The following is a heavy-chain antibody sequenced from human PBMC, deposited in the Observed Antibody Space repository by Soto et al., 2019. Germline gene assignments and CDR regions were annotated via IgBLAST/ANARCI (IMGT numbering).Heavy chain of an antibody. Sequence: GGSLRLSCAASGFTFSSYAMHWVRQAPGKGLEWVAVISYDGSNKYYADSVKGRFTISRDNSKHTLYLQMNSLGAEDTAVYYCARPLWATMLSPVYGMDVWGQGTTVTVSS. CDR3: ARPLWATMLSPVYGMDV. D-gene: IGHD3-10*02. CDR1: GFTFSSYA. CDR2: ISYDGSNK. J-gene: IGHJ6*02. V-gene: IGHV3-30-3*01.